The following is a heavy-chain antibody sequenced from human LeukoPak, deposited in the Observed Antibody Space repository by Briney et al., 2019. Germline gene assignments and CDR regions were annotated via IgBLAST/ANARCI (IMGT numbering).Heavy chain of an antibody. CDR2: ISSNGGST. CDR1: GFTFSNYA. V-gene: IGHV3-64*01. J-gene: IGHJ4*02. CDR3: ARRGSGYRQNYLDH. Sequence: PGGSLRLSCAASGFTFSNYAMHWVRQAPGKGLEYVSAISSNGGSTYYGNSVKGRFTISRDNSKDTLYLQMGSLRAEDMAVYYCARRGSGYRQNYLDHWGQGILVTVSS. D-gene: IGHD3-22*01.